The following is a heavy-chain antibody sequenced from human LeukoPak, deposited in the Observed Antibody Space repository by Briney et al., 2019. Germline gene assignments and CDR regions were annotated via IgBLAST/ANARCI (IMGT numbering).Heavy chain of an antibody. Sequence: SETLSLTCNVSGGSMASTSYYWAWIRLPPGKGLEWIGSIYYSGSSYYNPSLKSRVAILLDRPKTQFSLRLSSVTAADTAVYYCARGTYGSGTYDDAFEIWGQGTMVTVSS. CDR3: ARGTYGSGTYDDAFEI. J-gene: IGHJ3*02. CDR2: IYYSGSS. CDR1: GGSMASTSYY. V-gene: IGHV4-39*07. D-gene: IGHD3-10*01.